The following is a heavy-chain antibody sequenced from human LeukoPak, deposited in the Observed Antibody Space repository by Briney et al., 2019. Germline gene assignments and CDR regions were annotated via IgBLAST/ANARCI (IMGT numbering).Heavy chain of an antibody. CDR1: NYSISSGYY. V-gene: IGHV4-38-2*02. CDR3: ARSVAATLDWFDP. J-gene: IGHJ5*02. Sequence: SETLSLTCTVSNYSISSGYYWAWIRQPPGKGLEWIGNIYHSGNTYYNPSLKSRVSLSVDTSENQFSLKLSSVTAADTAVYYCARSVAATLDWFDPWGQGTLVIVSS. CDR2: IYHSGNT. D-gene: IGHD2-15*01.